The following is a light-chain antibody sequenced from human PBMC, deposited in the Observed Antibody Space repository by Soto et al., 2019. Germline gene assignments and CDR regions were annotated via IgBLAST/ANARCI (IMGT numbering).Light chain of an antibody. CDR3: QSYDSSLSGSV. Sequence: QSVLTQPPSVCGAPGQRVTISCTGSSSNIGAGYDVHWYQQLPGPAPKLLIYGNSNRPSGVPDRFSGSKSGTSASLAITGLQAEDEADYYCQSYDSSLSGSVFGGGTKLT. J-gene: IGLJ3*02. V-gene: IGLV1-40*01. CDR2: GNS. CDR1: SSNIGAGYD.